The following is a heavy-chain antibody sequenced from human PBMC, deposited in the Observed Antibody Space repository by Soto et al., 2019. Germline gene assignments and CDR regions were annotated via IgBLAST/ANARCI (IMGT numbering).Heavy chain of an antibody. D-gene: IGHD6-13*01. CDR3: ARQGVGFPALAAAGTSYYYGMDV. CDR1: GYSFTSYW. J-gene: IGHJ6*02. CDR2: IDPSDSYT. Sequence: EVQLVQSGAEVKKPGESLRISCKGSGYSFTSYWISWVRQMPGKGLEWMGRIDPSDSYTNYSPSFQGHVTISADKSISTAYLQWSSLKASDTAMYYCARQGVGFPALAAAGTSYYYGMDVWGQGTTVTVSS. V-gene: IGHV5-10-1*03.